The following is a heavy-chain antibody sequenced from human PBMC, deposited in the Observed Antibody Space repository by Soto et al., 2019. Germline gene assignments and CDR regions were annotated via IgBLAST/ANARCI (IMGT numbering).Heavy chain of an antibody. CDR3: ARINWSTRASTSDS. CDR1: GFNVPGKD. CDR2: FYSGGQI. J-gene: IGHJ1*01. V-gene: IGHV3-53*01. Sequence: QPGGSLRLSGGASGFNVPGKDISWVRQAAWKGREWVSVFYSGGQIYYSDSVNGRFTISINNSKNTVILDIDALKAEEAATYYCARINWSTRASTSDSWGQGNLITVCS. D-gene: IGHD1-20*01.